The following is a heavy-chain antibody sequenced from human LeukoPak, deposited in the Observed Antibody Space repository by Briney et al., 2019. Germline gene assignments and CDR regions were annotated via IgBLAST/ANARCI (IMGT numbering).Heavy chain of an antibody. CDR2: IYYSGST. CDR1: GGSISSYY. V-gene: IGHV4-59*01. J-gene: IGHJ4*02. D-gene: IGHD3-22*01. Sequence: RPSETLSLTCTVSGGSISSYYWSWIRQPPGKGLKWIGYIYYSGSTNYNPSLKSRVTISGHTSNNKFSLKLSSVTAADTAVYHCARGPYYYDSSGYYFDYWGQGTLVTVSS. CDR3: ARGPYYYDSSGYYFDY.